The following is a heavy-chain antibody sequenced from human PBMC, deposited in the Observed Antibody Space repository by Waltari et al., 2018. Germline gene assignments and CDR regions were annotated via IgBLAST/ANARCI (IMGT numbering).Heavy chain of an antibody. J-gene: IGHJ4*02. CDR2: IYYTGNA. V-gene: IGHV4-39*02. CDR1: GGSVSTGTNY. Sequence: QPQLQESGPGLVKPSETLSLTCTVSGGSVSTGTNYWGWIRQPPGKGLEWIGTIYYTGNAYYHPSLKSRTTMSVDTSRNQFSLKLTSVTAADTAVYYCARELAAGGATGYWGQGTLVTVSS. CDR3: ARELAAGGATGY. D-gene: IGHD1-26*01.